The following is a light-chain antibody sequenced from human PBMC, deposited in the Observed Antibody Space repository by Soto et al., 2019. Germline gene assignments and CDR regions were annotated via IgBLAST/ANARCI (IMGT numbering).Light chain of an antibody. CDR3: QQFGNSPYT. CDR2: GAS. Sequence: EIVLTQSPGTLSLSPGERATLSCRASQSVSSSYLAWYQQKPGQTPRLLIYGASSRATGIPDRFSGSGSGTDFTLTISRLEPEDFAVYYCQQFGNSPYTFGLGTKLDIK. J-gene: IGKJ2*01. CDR1: QSVSSSY. V-gene: IGKV3-20*01.